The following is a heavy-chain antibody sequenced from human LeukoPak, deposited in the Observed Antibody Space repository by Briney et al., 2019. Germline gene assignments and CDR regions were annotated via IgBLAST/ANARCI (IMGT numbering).Heavy chain of an antibody. D-gene: IGHD5-24*01. Sequence: ASVKVSCKASGYTFSGYYMHWARQAPGQGLEWMGWINPNSGGTNYAQKFQGRVTMTRDTSISTAYMELSRLRSDDTAVYYCARVELGSGDGYGDYWGQGTLVTVSS. J-gene: IGHJ4*02. CDR3: ARVELGSGDGYGDY. CDR2: INPNSGGT. V-gene: IGHV1-2*02. CDR1: GYTFSGYY.